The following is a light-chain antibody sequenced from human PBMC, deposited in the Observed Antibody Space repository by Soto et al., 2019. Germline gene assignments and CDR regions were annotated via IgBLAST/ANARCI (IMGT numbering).Light chain of an antibody. CDR1: QSVSNNY. Sequence: EVVLTQSQSTLSLSPGESATLSCRASQSVSNNYLAWYQQKPGQAPRLLIYGAANRATGSPDRCSGSGSGTDFTLSISRLEPEDFAVYYCQHDGSSGTFGQGTKVDIK. J-gene: IGKJ1*01. CDR3: QHDGSSGT. CDR2: GAA. V-gene: IGKV3-20*01.